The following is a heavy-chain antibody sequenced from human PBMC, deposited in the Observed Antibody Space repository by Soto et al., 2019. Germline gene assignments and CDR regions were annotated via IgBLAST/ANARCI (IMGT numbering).Heavy chain of an antibody. J-gene: IGHJ4*02. CDR2: INPNSGGT. CDR3: ARDGEYGYPLPYYFDY. CDR1: GYTFTGYY. Sequence: QGQLVQSGAEVKKPGASVKVSCKASGYTFTGYYMHWVRQAPGQGLEWMGWINPNSGGTNYAQKFQGRVTMTRDTSISTAYRELSRLISDDTAVYYCARDGEYGYPLPYYFDYWGQGTLVTVSS. V-gene: IGHV1-2*02. D-gene: IGHD5-12*01.